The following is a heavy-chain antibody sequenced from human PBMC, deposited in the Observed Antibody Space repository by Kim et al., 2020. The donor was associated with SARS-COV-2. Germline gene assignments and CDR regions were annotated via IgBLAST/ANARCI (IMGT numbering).Heavy chain of an antibody. D-gene: IGHD5-18*01. CDR1: GGSVSSGSYY. J-gene: IGHJ4*02. Sequence: SETLSLTCTVSGGSVSSGSYYWSWIRQPPGKGLEWIGYIYYSGSTNYNPSLKSRVTISVDTSKNQFSLKLSSVTAADTAVYYCARRGYSYGKRQGYFDYWGQGTLVTVSS. CDR2: IYYSGST. CDR3: ARRGYSYGKRQGYFDY. V-gene: IGHV4-61*01.